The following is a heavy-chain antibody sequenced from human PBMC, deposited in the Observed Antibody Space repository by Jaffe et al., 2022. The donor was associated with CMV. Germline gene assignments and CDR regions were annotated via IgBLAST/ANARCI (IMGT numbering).Heavy chain of an antibody. V-gene: IGHV1-2*02. J-gene: IGHJ6*02. CDR3: ARVDSTAGGYYGMDV. CDR2: INPNSGGT. Sequence: QVQLVQSGAEVKKPGASVKVSCKASGYTFTGYYMHWVRQAPGQGLEWMGWINPNSGGTNYAQKFQGRVTMTRDTSISTAYMELSRLRSDDTAVYYCARVDSTAGGYYGMDVWGQGTTVTVSS. CDR1: GYTFTGYY. D-gene: IGHD2-2*01.